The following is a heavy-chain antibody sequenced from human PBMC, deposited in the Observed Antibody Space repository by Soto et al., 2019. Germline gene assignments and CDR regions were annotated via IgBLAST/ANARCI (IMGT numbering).Heavy chain of an antibody. D-gene: IGHD6-19*01. CDR1: GFTFSSYW. CDR2: INSDGSST. J-gene: IGHJ4*02. V-gene: IGHV3-74*01. CDR3: AVAVAGPTAIGY. Sequence: EVQLVESGGGLVQPGGSLRLSCAASGFTFSSYWMHWVRQAPGKGLVWVSRINSDGSSTSYADSVKGRFTISRDNAKNTRYLQMNSLRAEDTAVYYCAVAVAGPTAIGYWGQGTLFTVSS.